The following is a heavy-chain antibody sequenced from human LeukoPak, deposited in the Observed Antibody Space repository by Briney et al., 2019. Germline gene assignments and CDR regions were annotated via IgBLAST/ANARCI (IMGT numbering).Heavy chain of an antibody. CDR3: AKGGFMTTDFDP. D-gene: IGHD4-11*01. V-gene: IGHV3-23*01. CDR1: GFTYSSYA. Sequence: GGSLRLSCAASGFTYSSYAMSWVRQAPGKGLEWVSAISGSGGSTYYADSVKGRFTISRDNSKNTLYLQMNSLRAEDTAVYYCAKGGFMTTDFDPWGQGTLVTVSS. J-gene: IGHJ5*02. CDR2: ISGSGGST.